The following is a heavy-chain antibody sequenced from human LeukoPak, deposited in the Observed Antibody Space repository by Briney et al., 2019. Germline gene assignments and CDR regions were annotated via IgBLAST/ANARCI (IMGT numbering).Heavy chain of an antibody. Sequence: SGGSLRLSCAASGFTFSDYYMSWIRQAPGKGLEWVSYISSSGSTIYYADSVKGRLTISRDNAKNSLYLQMNSLRAEDTAVYYCASSSYGSSGYYPDYWGQGTLVTVSS. CDR2: ISSSGSTI. V-gene: IGHV3-11*01. CDR3: ASSSYGSSGYYPDY. D-gene: IGHD3-22*01. CDR1: GFTFSDYY. J-gene: IGHJ4*02.